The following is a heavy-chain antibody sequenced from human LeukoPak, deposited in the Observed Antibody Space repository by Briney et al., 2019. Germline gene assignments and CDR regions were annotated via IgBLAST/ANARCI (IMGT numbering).Heavy chain of an antibody. J-gene: IGHJ4*02. D-gene: IGHD6-19*01. CDR2: INPNSGGT. CDR3: ARDRTRTGYSSGWYHDY. Sequence: ASVKVSCKASGYAFTGYYMHWVRQAPGQGLEWMGWINPNSGGTNYAQKFQGKVTMTRDTSISTAYMELSRLRSDDTAVYYCARDRTRTGYSSGWYHDYWGQGTLVTVSS. V-gene: IGHV1-2*02. CDR1: GYAFTGYY.